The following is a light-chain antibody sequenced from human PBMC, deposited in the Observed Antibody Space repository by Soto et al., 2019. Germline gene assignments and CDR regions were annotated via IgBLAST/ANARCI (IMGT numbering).Light chain of an antibody. CDR1: QGISDS. J-gene: IGKJ4*01. Sequence: DIQLTQSPSFLSASVGDRVTITCRASQGISDSLAWYQQKPGKAPNLLIYDASTLQSGVPSRFSGSTSGTEFTLTISSLQPEDFATYYCQQFNGFPLTFGGGTKVGIK. CDR3: QQFNGFPLT. V-gene: IGKV1-9*01. CDR2: DAS.